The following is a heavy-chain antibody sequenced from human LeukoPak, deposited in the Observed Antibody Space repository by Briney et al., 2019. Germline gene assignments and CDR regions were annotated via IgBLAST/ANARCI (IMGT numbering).Heavy chain of an antibody. J-gene: IGHJ4*02. CDR2: INQDGSEK. Sequence: GGSLRLSCAASGFTFSIYWMSWVRQAPGKGLEWVANINQDGSEKYYVDSVKGRFTISRDNSKNTLYLQMNSLRAEDTAVYYCARRITMIVVVIAYFDYWGQGTLVTVSS. V-gene: IGHV3-7*03. D-gene: IGHD3-22*01. CDR3: ARRITMIVVVIAYFDY. CDR1: GFTFSIYW.